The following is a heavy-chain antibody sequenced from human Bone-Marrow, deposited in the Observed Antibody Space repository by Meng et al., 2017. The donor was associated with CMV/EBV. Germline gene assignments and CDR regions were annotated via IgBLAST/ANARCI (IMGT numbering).Heavy chain of an antibody. CDR1: GGSISSYY. J-gene: IGHJ6*02. Sequence: ESLKISCTVSGGSISSYYWSWSRQPPGKGLEGIGYIYYSGSTNYNPSLKSRVTISVDTSKNQCSLKLSSVTAADTAVYYCARGGVVVVAAPTPDVWGQGTTVTVSS. D-gene: IGHD2-15*01. CDR3: ARGGVVVVAAPTPDV. V-gene: IGHV4-59*01. CDR2: IYYSGST.